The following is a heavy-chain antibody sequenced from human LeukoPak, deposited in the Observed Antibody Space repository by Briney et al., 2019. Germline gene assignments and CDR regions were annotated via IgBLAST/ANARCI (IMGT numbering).Heavy chain of an antibody. D-gene: IGHD2-8*01. J-gene: IGHJ4*02. CDR2: MNPNSGNT. CDR3: ARGLRYCTNGVCYTYYFDY. CDR1: GYTFTSYD. V-gene: IGHV1-8*01. Sequence: ASVKVSCKASGYTFTSYDINWVRQATGQGLEWMGWMNPNSGNTGYAQKFQGRVTMTRNTSISTAYMELSSLRSEDTAVYYCARGLRYCTNGVCYTYYFDYWGQGTLVTVSS.